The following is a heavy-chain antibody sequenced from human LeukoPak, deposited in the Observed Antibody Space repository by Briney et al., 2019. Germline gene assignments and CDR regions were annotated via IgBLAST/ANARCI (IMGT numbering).Heavy chain of an antibody. J-gene: IGHJ4*02. CDR2: IIPIFGTA. D-gene: IGHD6-19*01. V-gene: IGHV1-69*05. CDR1: GGTFSSYA. CDR3: AREIGSRGWYYFDY. Sequence: SVKVSCKASGGTFSSYAVSWVRQAPGQGLEWMGRIIPIFGTANYAQKFQGRVTITTDESTSTAYMELSSLRSEDTAVYYCAREIGSRGWYYFDYWGQGTLVTVSS.